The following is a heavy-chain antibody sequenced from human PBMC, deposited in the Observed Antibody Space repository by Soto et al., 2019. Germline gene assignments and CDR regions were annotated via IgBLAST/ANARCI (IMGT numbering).Heavy chain of an antibody. V-gene: IGHV3-33*01. J-gene: IGHJ4*02. CDR3: ARDKATPRSSGLY. Sequence: GGSLRLSCAASGFTFSSYGMHWVRQAPGKGLEWVAVIWYDGSNKYYADSVKGRFTISRDNSKNTLYLQMNSLRAEDTAVYYCARDKATPRSSGLYWGQGTLVTVSS. CDR2: IWYDGSNK. D-gene: IGHD2-15*01. CDR1: GFTFSSYG.